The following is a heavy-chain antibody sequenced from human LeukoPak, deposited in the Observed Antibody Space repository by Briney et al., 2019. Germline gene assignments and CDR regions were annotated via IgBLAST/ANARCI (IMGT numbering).Heavy chain of an antibody. CDR1: GFTFNHYG. J-gene: IGHJ6*03. CDR3: AKGSHFDRLYYMDV. D-gene: IGHD3-9*01. CDR2: ISGSGGST. V-gene: IGHV3-23*01. Sequence: GGSLRLSCTASGFTFNHYGMTWVRQAPGKGLEWVSAISGSGGSTYYAGSVKGRFTISRDNSKNTLYLQMNSLRGEDTAVYYCAKGSHFDRLYYMDVWGKGTTVTVSS.